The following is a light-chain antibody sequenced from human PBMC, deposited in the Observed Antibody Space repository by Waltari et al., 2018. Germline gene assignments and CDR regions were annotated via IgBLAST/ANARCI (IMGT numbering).Light chain of an antibody. Sequence: DIQMTQSPSSLSASVGDRVTIPCRAIQGISSYLVWYQQKPEKAPKSLIIAASNLESGVPSRFSGSGSGTEFTLTITGLQPEDFATYYCQQYNFYPITFGQGTRLDIK. J-gene: IGKJ5*01. CDR3: QQYNFYPIT. CDR2: AAS. V-gene: IGKV1D-16*01. CDR1: QGISSY.